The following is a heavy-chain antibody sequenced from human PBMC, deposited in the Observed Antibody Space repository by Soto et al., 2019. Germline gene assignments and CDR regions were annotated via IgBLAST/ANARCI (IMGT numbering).Heavy chain of an antibody. V-gene: IGHV1-46*01. CDR2: IHYSGATP. Sequence: SVKVSCKASGYTFTNYYMHWVRQAPGQGLEWMGVIHYSGATPTYAQKFQGRVTMARDTSTSTVYVELSSLTSEDTAVYYCARGGPELATIGSFDYWGQGSLVTVSS. D-gene: IGHD3-10*01. CDR3: ARGGPELATIGSFDY. CDR1: GYTFTNYY. J-gene: IGHJ4*02.